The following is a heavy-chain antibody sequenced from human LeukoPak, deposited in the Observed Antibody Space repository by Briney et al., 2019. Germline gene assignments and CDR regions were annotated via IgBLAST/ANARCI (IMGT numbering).Heavy chain of an antibody. Sequence: PGRSQRLSCLASGFPFSSCLMHWVPQAPAKGVEGVAVISSNGSNKYYGESVKGRFTISRDNSKNTLYLQMNSLRGEDTAVYFCTNSQDSSGWWDFDYWGQGTLVTVSS. CDR1: GFPFSSCL. V-gene: IGHV3-30*18. CDR3: TNSQDSSGWWDFDY. J-gene: IGHJ4*02. CDR2: ISSNGSNK. D-gene: IGHD6-19*01.